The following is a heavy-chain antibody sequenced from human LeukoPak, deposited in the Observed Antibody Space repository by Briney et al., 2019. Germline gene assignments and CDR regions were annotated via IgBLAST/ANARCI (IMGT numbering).Heavy chain of an antibody. V-gene: IGHV3-30-3*01. CDR1: GFTFSSYA. J-gene: IGHJ4*02. CDR2: ISYDGSNK. CDR3: ARDESSSSWTHIFDY. D-gene: IGHD6-13*01. Sequence: GGSLRLSCAASGFTFSSYAMHWVRQAPGKGLEWVAVISYDGSNKYYADSVKGRFTISRDNSKNTLYLQMNSLRAEDTAVYYCARDESSSSWTHIFDYWGQGTLVTVSS.